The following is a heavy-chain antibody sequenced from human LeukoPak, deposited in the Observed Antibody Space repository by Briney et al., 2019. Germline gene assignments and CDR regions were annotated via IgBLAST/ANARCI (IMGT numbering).Heavy chain of an antibody. CDR2: INPNAGDT. D-gene: IGHD1-26*01. V-gene: IGHV1-46*01. J-gene: IGHJ4*02. CDR1: GYTFTSYA. Sequence: ASVKVSCKASGYTFTSYAMNWVRQAPGQGLEWMGIINPNAGDTGYARKFLGRVTMTRDTSTSTVYMELSSLRSEDTAVYYCARGEGYRVGAWWYFDYWGQGTLVTVSS. CDR3: ARGEGYRVGAWWYFDY.